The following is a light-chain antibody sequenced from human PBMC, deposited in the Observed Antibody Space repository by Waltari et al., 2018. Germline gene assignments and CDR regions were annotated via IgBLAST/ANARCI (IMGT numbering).Light chain of an antibody. V-gene: IGLV2-23*02. Sequence: QSALTQPASVSGSPGQSITIPCTGPSSDVGNYKLVSWYQQHPGKAPKLMSYAVSKRPSGVSDRFSGSKSGDMASLTISGLQPEDEAEYFCSSYAGSSKGVFGGGTKVTVL. J-gene: IGLJ2*01. CDR2: AVS. CDR1: SSDVGNYKL. CDR3: SSYAGSSKGV.